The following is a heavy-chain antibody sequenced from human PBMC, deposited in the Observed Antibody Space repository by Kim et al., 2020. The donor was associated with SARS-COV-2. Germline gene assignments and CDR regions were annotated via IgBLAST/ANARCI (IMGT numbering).Heavy chain of an antibody. J-gene: IGHJ4*02. V-gene: IGHV2-70*01. Sequence: YSTSLKTRLTISKDTSKNQVVLTMTNMDPVDTATYYCARVTMVRGVSPDYWGQGTLVTVSS. D-gene: IGHD3-10*01. CDR3: ARVTMVRGVSPDY.